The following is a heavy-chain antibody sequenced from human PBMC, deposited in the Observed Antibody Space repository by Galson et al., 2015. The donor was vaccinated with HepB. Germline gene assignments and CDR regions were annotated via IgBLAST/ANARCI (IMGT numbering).Heavy chain of an antibody. V-gene: IGHV3-30*18. CDR3: AKARFIVVVPAAIGY. CDR2: ISYDGSNK. Sequence: SLRLSCAASGFTFSSYGMHWVRQAPGKGLEWVAVISYDGSNKYYADSVKGRFTISRDNSKNTLYLQMNSPRAEDTAVYYCAKARFIVVVPAAIGYWGQGTLVTVSS. D-gene: IGHD2-2*01. CDR1: GFTFSSYG. J-gene: IGHJ4*02.